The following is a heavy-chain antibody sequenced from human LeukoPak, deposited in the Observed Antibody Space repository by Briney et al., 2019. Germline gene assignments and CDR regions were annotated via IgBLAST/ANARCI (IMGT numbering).Heavy chain of an antibody. V-gene: IGHV3-74*01. CDR2: INSDGSST. J-gene: IGHJ4*02. D-gene: IGHD3-16*01. CDR1: GFTFSSYW. Sequence: GSLRLSCAASGFTFSSYWMHWVRQAPGKGLVWVSRINSDGSSTSYADSVKGRFTISRDNAKNTLYLQMNSLRAEDTAVYYCARDRSRRWYDYVWGSPRSDSVYYFDYWGQGTLVTVSS. CDR3: ARDRSRRWYDYVWGSPRSDSVYYFDY.